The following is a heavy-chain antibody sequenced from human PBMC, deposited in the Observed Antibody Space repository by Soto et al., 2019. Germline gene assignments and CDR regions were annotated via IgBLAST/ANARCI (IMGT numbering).Heavy chain of an antibody. V-gene: IGHV3-30-3*01. J-gene: IGHJ4*02. CDR2: ISYDGSNK. Sequence: QVQLVESGGGVVQPGRSLRLSCAASGFTFSSYAMHWVRQAPGKGLEWVAVISYDGSNKYYADSVKGRFTISRDNSKNTLYLQMNSLRAEDTAVYYCAGDRDSYGPAYYFDYWGQGTLVTVSS. D-gene: IGHD5-18*01. CDR1: GFTFSSYA. CDR3: AGDRDSYGPAYYFDY.